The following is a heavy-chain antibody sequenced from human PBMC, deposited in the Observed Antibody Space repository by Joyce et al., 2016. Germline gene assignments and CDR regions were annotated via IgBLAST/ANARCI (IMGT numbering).Heavy chain of an antibody. CDR1: GYTFNKSW. D-gene: IGHD6-13*01. V-gene: IGHV5-10-1*03. Sequence: EVQLAQSGAEVKKPGESLRISCKGSGYTFNKSWLSWVRQMPGRGLEWMGRIDPGDSDTTYSPSFQGHVTFSIDKSVTTAYLQWRSLKTSDTATYYCARHVQAAAGSAILDFWGQGTHVVVSS. J-gene: IGHJ4*02. CDR3: ARHVQAAAGSAILDF. CDR2: IDPGDSDT.